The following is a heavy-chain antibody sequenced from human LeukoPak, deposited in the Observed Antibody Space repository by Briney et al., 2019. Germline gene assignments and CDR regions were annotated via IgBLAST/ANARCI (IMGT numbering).Heavy chain of an antibody. CDR1: GFTFSSYW. Sequence: GGSLRLSCAASGFTFSSYWMTWVRQAPGKGLEWVSLVYSGGPTSYSDSVKGRFTISRDNTKNTLYLEMNSLRAEDTAVYYCATVVGASSDYFDYWGQGTLVTVSP. V-gene: IGHV3-53*01. D-gene: IGHD3-10*01. CDR3: ATVVGASSDYFDY. CDR2: VYSGGPT. J-gene: IGHJ4*02.